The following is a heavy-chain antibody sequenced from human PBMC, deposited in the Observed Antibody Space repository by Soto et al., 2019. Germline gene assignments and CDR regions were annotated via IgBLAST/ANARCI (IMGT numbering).Heavy chain of an antibody. CDR1: GYTFTNFG. CDR3: ARVIPGVEAWFDP. CDR2: ISAYTDTP. V-gene: IGHV1-18*01. J-gene: IGHJ5*02. D-gene: IGHD2-2*01. Sequence: QVQLVQSGAEVKKPGASVKVSCRASGYTFTNFGVTWVRRAPGQGLEWMGWISAYTDTPNYAQKFQGRVTMTIDTSTRTAYMDLRILPSDDTAVYYCARVIPGVEAWFDPWGQGALVTVSS.